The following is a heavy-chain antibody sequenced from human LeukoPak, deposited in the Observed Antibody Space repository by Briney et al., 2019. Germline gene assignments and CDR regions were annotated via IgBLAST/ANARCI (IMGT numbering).Heavy chain of an antibody. J-gene: IGHJ6*02. D-gene: IGHD5-18*01. CDR1: GYTFTGYY. CDR3: ARDRIQLDRYYYYGMDV. V-gene: IGHV1-46*01. CDR2: INPSGGST. Sequence: ASVKVSCKASGYTFTGYYMHWVRQAPGQGLEWMGWINPSGGSTSYAQKFQGRVTMTRDTSTSTVYMELSSLRSEDTAVYYCARDRIQLDRYYYYGMDVWGQGTTVTVSS.